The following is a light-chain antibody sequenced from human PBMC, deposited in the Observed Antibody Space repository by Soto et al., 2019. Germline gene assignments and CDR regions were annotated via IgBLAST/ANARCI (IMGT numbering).Light chain of an antibody. CDR2: GAS. J-gene: IGKJ5*01. Sequence: EIGMTQSASTLSVSPGERATLSCPASQSVSSRLAWYQHRHGQAPRLLISGASSRATGIPDRFSGSGYGTDFNLTISRLEPEDFALYYCQQYGGSPITFGQGTRLEIK. V-gene: IGKV3-20*01. CDR3: QQYGGSPIT. CDR1: QSVSSR.